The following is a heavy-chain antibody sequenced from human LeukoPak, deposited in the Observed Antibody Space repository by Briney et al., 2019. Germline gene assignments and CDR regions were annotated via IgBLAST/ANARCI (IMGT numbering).Heavy chain of an antibody. D-gene: IGHD3-22*01. CDR3: ARLGRYYDSSGYYFMRFAFDI. CDR2: IYYSGST. V-gene: IGHV4-39*01. Sequence: SETLSLTRTVSGGSISSSSYYWDWIRQPPGKGLEWIGSIYYSGSTYYNPSLKSRVTISVDTSKNQFSLKLSSVTAADTAVYYCARLGRYYDSSGYYFMRFAFDIWGQGTMVTVSS. CDR1: GGSISSSSYY. J-gene: IGHJ3*02.